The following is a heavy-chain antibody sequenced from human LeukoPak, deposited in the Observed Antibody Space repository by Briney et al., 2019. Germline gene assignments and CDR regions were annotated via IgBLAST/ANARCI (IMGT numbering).Heavy chain of an antibody. CDR1: GFTFSSYS. V-gene: IGHV3-21*01. D-gene: IGHD6-13*01. CDR3: ARDLYSRASRFDP. CDR2: ISSSSSYI. J-gene: IGHJ5*02. Sequence: GGSLRVSCAASGFTFSSYSMNWVRQAPGKGLEWVSSISSSSSYIYYADSVKGRFTISRDNAKNSLYLQMNSLRAEDTAVYYCARDLYSRASRFDPWGQGTLVTVSS.